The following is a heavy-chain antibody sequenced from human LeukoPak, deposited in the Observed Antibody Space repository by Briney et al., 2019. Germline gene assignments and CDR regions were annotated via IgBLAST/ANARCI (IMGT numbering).Heavy chain of an antibody. CDR1: GYSFTSYW. V-gene: IGHV5-51*01. CDR2: IYPGDSDT. CDR3: ARLAYSSSYYYGMDV. J-gene: IGHJ6*02. D-gene: IGHD6-13*01. Sequence: GESLKISCKGSGYSFTSYWIGWVRQMPGKGLGWMGIIYPGDSDTRYSPSFQGQVTISADKSISTAYLQWSSLKASDTAMYYCARLAYSSSYYYGMDVWGQGTTVTVSS.